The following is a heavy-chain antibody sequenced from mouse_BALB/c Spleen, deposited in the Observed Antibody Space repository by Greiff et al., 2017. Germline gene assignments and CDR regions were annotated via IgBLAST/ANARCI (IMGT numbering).Heavy chain of an antibody. J-gene: IGHJ2*01. Sequence: EVKLMESGGGLVQPGGSLRLSCATSGFTFTDYYMSWVRQPPGKALEWLGFIRNKANGYTTEYSASVKGRFTISRDNSQSILYLQMNTLRAEDSATYYCARDTASTGSSGLDYWGQGTTLTVSS. CDR2: IRNKANGYTT. V-gene: IGHV7-3*02. D-gene: IGHD1-1*01. CDR3: ARDTASTGSSGLDY. CDR1: GFTFTDYY.